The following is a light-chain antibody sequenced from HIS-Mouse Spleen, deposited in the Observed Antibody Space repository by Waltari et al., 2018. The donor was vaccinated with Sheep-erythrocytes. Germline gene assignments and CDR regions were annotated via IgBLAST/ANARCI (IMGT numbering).Light chain of an antibody. CDR1: SSNIGSNY. CDR2: RNN. CDR3: AAWDDILSGPV. J-gene: IGLJ3*02. Sequence: QSVLTQPPSASGTPGQRVTISCSGSSSNIGSNYVYWYQQLPGTAPKLRIYRNNQRPSGVPYRCSGSKAGTSASLAISGLRSEDEADYYCAAWDDILSGPVFGGGTKLTVL. V-gene: IGLV1-47*01.